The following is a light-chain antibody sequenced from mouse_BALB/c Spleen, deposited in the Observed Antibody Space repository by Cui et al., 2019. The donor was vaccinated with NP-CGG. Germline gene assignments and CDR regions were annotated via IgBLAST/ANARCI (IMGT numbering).Light chain of an antibody. J-gene: IGLJ1*01. CDR1: TGAVTTSNY. CDR2: GTN. V-gene: IGLV1*01. CDR3: ALWYSNHWV. Sequence: HAVVTQESALTTSPGETVTLTCRPSTGAVTTSNYANWVQEKPAHLFTGLIGGTNNRTPGVPARFSGSLIGDKAALTITGAQTEDEAIYFCALWYSNHWVFGGGTKLTVL.